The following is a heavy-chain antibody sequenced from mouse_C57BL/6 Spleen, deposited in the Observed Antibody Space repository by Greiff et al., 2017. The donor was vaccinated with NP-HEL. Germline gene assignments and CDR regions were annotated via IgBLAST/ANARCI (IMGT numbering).Heavy chain of an antibody. J-gene: IGHJ2*01. CDR3: ARGRMSYFDY. CDR1: GFTFSSYG. V-gene: IGHV5-6*01. Sequence: EVQLVESGGDLVKPGGSLKLSCAASGFTFSSYGMSWVRQTPDKRLEWVATISSGGSYTYYPDSVKGRFTISRDNAKNTLYLQMSSLKSEDTAMYYCARGRMSYFDYWGQGTTLTVSS. CDR2: ISSGGSYT.